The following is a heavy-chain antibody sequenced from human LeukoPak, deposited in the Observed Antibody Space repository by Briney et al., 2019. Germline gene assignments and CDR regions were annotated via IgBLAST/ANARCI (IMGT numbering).Heavy chain of an antibody. Sequence: SETLSLTCTVSGGSISSYYWSWIRQPPGKGLEWIGYIYYSGSTNYNPSLKSRVTISVDTSKNQFSLKLSSVTAADTAVYYCARGYDSSGYPAYFDYWGQGTLVTVSS. V-gene: IGHV4-59*01. CDR3: ARGYDSSGYPAYFDY. D-gene: IGHD3-22*01. CDR1: GGSISSYY. J-gene: IGHJ4*02. CDR2: IYYSGST.